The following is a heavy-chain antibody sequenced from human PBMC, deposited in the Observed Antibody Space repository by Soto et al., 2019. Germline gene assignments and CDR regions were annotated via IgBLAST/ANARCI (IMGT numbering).Heavy chain of an antibody. Sequence: QVQLQESGPGLVKPSETLSLTCTVSGGSMRGYHWSGIRQPPGKGLEWIGYINYSGSSNYNPSLKGRVTMSIDASKNQFALRLSSVTAADLAIYDCETYREGYGGRGYWGKGTLVTVSS. CDR2: INYSGSS. CDR1: GGSMRGYH. CDR3: ETYREGYGGRGY. D-gene: IGHD4-17*01. V-gene: IGHV4-59*01. J-gene: IGHJ4*02.